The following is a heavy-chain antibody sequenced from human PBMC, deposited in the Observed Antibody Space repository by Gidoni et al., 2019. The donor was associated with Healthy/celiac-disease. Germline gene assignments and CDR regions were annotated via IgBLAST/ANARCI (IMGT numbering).Heavy chain of an antibody. V-gene: IGHV4-34*01. J-gene: IGHJ5*02. CDR2: INHSGST. Sequence: QVQLQQWGAGLLKPSETLSLTCAVYGGSFSGYYWSWIRQPPGKGLEWIGEINHSGSTNYNPSLKSRVTISVDTSKNQFSLKLSSVTAADTAVYYCARDHFWSGYYSHGWFDPWGQGTLVTVSS. CDR1: GGSFSGYY. CDR3: ARDHFWSGYYSHGWFDP. D-gene: IGHD3-3*01.